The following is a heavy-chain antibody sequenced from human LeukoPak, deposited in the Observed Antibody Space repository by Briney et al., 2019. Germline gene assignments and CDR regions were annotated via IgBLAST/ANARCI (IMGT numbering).Heavy chain of an antibody. CDR1: GGSFSGYY. D-gene: IGHD6-13*01. CDR2: TYYSGAT. Sequence: SETLSLTCAVYGGSFSGYYWSWIRQPPGKGLKWIGSTYYSGATYYNPSLESRVTMSVDTSKNQFSLKLSSVTAADTAVYHCARLLPGSSRYFFDYWGQGTLVTVSS. V-gene: IGHV4-59*04. J-gene: IGHJ4*02. CDR3: ARLLPGSSRYFFDY.